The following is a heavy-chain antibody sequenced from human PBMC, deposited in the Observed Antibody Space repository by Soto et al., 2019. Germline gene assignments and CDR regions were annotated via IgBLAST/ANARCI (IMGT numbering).Heavy chain of an antibody. J-gene: IGHJ4*02. D-gene: IGHD6-19*01. CDR1: GFTFSSYP. CDR2: ISASSCNT. Sequence: EVQLLESGGGLVQPGGSLRLSCAASGFTFSSYPMSWVRQAPGKGLEWVSTISASSCNTYYADSMRGRFTISRDNSKNTLHLQMNSLRAEDTATDYCAPPRENSGWYRPCFDSWGQGTLVTVSS. CDR3: APPRENSGWYRPCFDS. V-gene: IGHV3-23*01.